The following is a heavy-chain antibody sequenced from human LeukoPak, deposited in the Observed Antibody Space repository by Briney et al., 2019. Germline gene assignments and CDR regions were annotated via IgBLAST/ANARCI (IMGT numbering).Heavy chain of an antibody. CDR1: GGSISSGGHY. V-gene: IGHV4-31*03. D-gene: IGHD2-2*01. CDR3: ARDGEYCSSTSCYFDP. J-gene: IGHJ5*02. CDR2: IYYSGST. Sequence: PSQTLSLTCTVSGGSISSGGHYWSWIRQHPGKGLEWIGYIYYSGSTYYNPSLKSRLTISEDTSKNQFSLKLSSVTAADTALYYCARDGEYCSSTSCYFDPWGQGILVTVSS.